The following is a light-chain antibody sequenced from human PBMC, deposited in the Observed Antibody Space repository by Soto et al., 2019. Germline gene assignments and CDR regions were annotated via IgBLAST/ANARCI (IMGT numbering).Light chain of an antibody. J-gene: IGLJ2*01. V-gene: IGLV1-44*01. CDR2: GDN. Sequence: QSVLTQPPSASGTPGQRVTISCSGSSSNIGSNTVNWYQQLPGTAPKVLIYGDNQRPSGVADRFSGSKSGTSASLAISGLQSEDEADYYCAAWDDSLNGVVFGGGTKLTVL. CDR3: AAWDDSLNGVV. CDR1: SSNIGSNT.